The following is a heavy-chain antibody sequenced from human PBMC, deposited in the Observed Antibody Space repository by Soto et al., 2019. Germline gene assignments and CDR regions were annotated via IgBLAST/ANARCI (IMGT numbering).Heavy chain of an antibody. CDR1: GFTFSTSA. Sequence: QVQLVESWGGVVQTGRYLRLSCAAYGFTFSTSAIHWVRQAPGKGLEWVAVISSDGSHQYYADSVRGRFTVSRDNSNNTLYLQINSLRAEDTAVYYCARPYFSSTRCYLYYYAMDVWCQGTTVTVSS. CDR2: ISSDGSHQ. J-gene: IGHJ6*02. D-gene: IGHD2-2*01. CDR3: ARPYFSSTRCYLYYYAMDV. V-gene: IGHV3-30-3*01.